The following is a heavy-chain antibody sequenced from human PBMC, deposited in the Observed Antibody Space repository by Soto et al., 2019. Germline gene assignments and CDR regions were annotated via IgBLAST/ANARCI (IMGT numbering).Heavy chain of an antibody. CDR2: IYYSGST. CDR1: GGSISSSSYY. CDR3: ARAREYYDTEFDP. J-gene: IGHJ5*02. V-gene: IGHV4-39*07. Sequence: PSETLSLTCTVSGGSISSSSYYWGWIRQPPGKGLEWIGSIYYSGSTYYNPSLKSRVTISVDTSQNQFSLKLSFVTAADTAIYYCARAREYYDTEFDPWGQGALVTVSS. D-gene: IGHD3-22*01.